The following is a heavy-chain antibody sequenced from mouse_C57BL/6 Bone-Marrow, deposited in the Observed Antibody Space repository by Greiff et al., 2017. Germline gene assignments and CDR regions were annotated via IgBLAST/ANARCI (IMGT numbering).Heavy chain of an antibody. Sequence: QVQLQQPGAELVKPGASVKMSCKASGYTFTSYWITWVKQRPGQGLEWIGDIYPGSGSTNYNEKFKSKATLTVDTSSSTAYMQLSSLTSEDSAVYYCARRRLDYSNYDYWGQGTTLTVSS. CDR1: GYTFTSYW. J-gene: IGHJ2*01. CDR2: IYPGSGST. V-gene: IGHV1-55*01. D-gene: IGHD2-5*01. CDR3: ARRRLDYSNYDY.